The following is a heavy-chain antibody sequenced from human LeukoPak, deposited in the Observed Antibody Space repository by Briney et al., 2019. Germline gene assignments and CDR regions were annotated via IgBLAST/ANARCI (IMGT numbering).Heavy chain of an antibody. CDR2: IFYSGST. J-gene: IGHJ3*02. D-gene: IGHD3-10*01. V-gene: IGHV4-59*12. Sequence: PSETLSLTCNVSGGSIRGYYWSWIRQPPGKGLEWIGNIFYSGSTYYSPSLKSRVTISLDTSRNQFSLKLTSVTAADTAVYYCAKSNGYGLVDIWGQGTMVTVSS. CDR3: AKSNGYGLVDI. CDR1: GGSIRGYY.